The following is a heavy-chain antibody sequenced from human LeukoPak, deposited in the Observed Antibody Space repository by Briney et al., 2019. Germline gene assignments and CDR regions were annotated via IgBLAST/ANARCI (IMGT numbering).Heavy chain of an antibody. CDR3: AKGPYYYDSSGYPNQFDY. CDR1: GFTFDDYA. V-gene: IGHV3-9*01. J-gene: IGHJ4*02. CDR2: ISWNSGSI. D-gene: IGHD3-22*01. Sequence: GGSLRLSCAASGFTFDDYAMHWVRQAPGKGLEWVSCISWNSGSIGYADSVKGRFTISRDNAKNSLYLQMNSLRAEDTALYYCAKGPYYYDSSGYPNQFDYWGQGTLVTVSS.